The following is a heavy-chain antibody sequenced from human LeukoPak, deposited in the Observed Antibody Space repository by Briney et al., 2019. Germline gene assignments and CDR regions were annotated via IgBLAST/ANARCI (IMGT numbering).Heavy chain of an antibody. CDR2: INHSGST. D-gene: IGHD2-2*01. CDR3: ARGHIGYCSSTSCYFFDY. V-gene: IGHV4-34*01. J-gene: IGHJ4*02. Sequence: SETLSLTCTVSGGSISSYYWSWIRQPPGKGLEWIGEINHSGSTNYNPSLKSRVTISVDTSKNQFSLKLSSVTAADTAVYYCARGHIGYCSSTSCYFFDYWGQGTLVTVSS. CDR1: GGSISSYY.